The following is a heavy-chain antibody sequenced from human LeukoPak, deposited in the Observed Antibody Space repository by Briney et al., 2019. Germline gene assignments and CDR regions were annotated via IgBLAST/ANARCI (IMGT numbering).Heavy chain of an antibody. Sequence: KTSETLSLTCTVSSASISSGGYYWSWIRQPPGKGLEWIGEINHSGSTNYNPSLKSRVTISVDTSKNQFSLKLSSVTAADTAVYYCARGREELVVPAYYFDYWGQGTLVTVSS. V-gene: IGHV4-34*01. CDR1: SASISSGGYY. CDR2: INHSGST. J-gene: IGHJ4*02. D-gene: IGHD2-2*01. CDR3: ARGREELVVPAYYFDY.